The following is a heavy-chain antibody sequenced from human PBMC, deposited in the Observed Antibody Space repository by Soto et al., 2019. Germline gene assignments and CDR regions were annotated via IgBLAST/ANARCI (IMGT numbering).Heavy chain of an antibody. CDR3: VSQRTTVPTQAYFDY. J-gene: IGHJ4*02. V-gene: IGHV4-39*01. Sequence: SETLSLTCTVSGGSVTNSSYYWGWIRQSPGKGLEWIGSVYYRGRSYSKSSVKSRVTVSVDTSKNRFSLSLNSVTASDTAVYFCVSQRTTVPTQAYFDYWGPGALVTVSS. D-gene: IGHD4-17*01. CDR2: VYYRGRS. CDR1: GGSVTNSSYY.